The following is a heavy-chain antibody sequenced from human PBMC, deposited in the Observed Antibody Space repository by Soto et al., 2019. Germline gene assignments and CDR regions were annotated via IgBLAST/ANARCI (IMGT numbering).Heavy chain of an antibody. V-gene: IGHV4-31*03. CDR3: AAERGDTAATRFLVY. J-gene: IGHJ4*02. D-gene: IGHD5-18*01. CDR1: GGSIREGGYY. Sequence: QVQLQESGPGLVKPSQTLSLTCTISGGSIREGGYYWTWIRQHPEKGLEWIGFIYHDGGIYYNPSLKSRVTMSVDDSKRQFSLRLSSMPDADAAVYYCAAERGDTAATRFLVYWGQGTVVTVSS. CDR2: IYHDGGI.